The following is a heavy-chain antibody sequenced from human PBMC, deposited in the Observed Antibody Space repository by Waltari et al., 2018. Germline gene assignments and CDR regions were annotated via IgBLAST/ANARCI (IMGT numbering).Heavy chain of an antibody. V-gene: IGHV3-23*01. CDR3: AKVTLIAVAGTVDY. Sequence: EVQLLESGGGLVQPGGSLRLSCAASGFTFSSYAMSWVRQAPGKGLEGVSAISGSGGSVGSADSVKGRFTISRYNAKNSLYLQMNSLRAEDTALYYCAKVTLIAVAGTVDYWGQGTLVTVSS. CDR1: GFTFSSYA. D-gene: IGHD6-19*01. J-gene: IGHJ4*02. CDR2: ISGSGGSV.